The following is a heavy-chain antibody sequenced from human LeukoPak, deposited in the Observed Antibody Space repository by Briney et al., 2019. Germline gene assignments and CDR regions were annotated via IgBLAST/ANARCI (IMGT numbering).Heavy chain of an antibody. J-gene: IGHJ4*01. Sequence: GGSLRLSCAASGFTFDNYAMHWVRQAPGKGLEWVAGINWNSAKTGYADSVRGRFTISRDSAKNSLYLQMNSLRAEDMALYYCAKDFENDDTNPLFDYWGHGTLVTVSS. D-gene: IGHD1-1*01. CDR3: AKDFENDDTNPLFDY. V-gene: IGHV3-9*03. CDR2: INWNSAKT. CDR1: GFTFDNYA.